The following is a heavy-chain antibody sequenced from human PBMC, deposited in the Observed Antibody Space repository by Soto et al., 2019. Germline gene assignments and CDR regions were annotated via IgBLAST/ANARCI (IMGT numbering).Heavy chain of an antibody. CDR2: INAGNGNT. Sequence: ASVKVSCKASGYTFTSYAMHWVRQAPGQRLEWMGWINAGNGNTKYSQKFQGRVTITRDTSASTAYMELSSLRSGDTAVYYCARAWRYCSGGSCYPVIGNWFDPWGQGTLVTVSS. V-gene: IGHV1-3*01. CDR1: GYTFTSYA. D-gene: IGHD2-15*01. J-gene: IGHJ5*02. CDR3: ARAWRYCSGGSCYPVIGNWFDP.